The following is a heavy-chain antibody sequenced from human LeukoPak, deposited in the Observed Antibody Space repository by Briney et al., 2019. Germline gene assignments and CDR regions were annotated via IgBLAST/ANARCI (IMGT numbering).Heavy chain of an antibody. Sequence: GGSLRLSCAASGFTFSSYGMHWVRQAPGKGLEWVAFIRYDGSNKYYADSVKGRSTISRDNSKNTLYLQMNSLRAEDTAVYYCANGLRLWFGELEYFQHWGQGTLVTVSS. CDR1: GFTFSSYG. CDR2: IRYDGSNK. J-gene: IGHJ1*01. D-gene: IGHD3-10*01. CDR3: ANGLRLWFGELEYFQH. V-gene: IGHV3-30*02.